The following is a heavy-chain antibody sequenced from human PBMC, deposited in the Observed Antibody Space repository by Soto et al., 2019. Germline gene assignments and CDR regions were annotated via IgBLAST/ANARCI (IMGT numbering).Heavy chain of an antibody. CDR2: IYYSGST. CDR1: GGSISTHY. J-gene: IGHJ4*02. D-gene: IGHD3-9*01. Sequence: SETLSLTCTVSGGSISTHYWTWIRQPPGKGLEWIGYIYYSGSTNYNPSLKSRVTISVDTSKNQFSLKLSSVTAADTAVYFCARNKLTYYDILTGSRNLYYFDYWGQGTLDTVSS. CDR3: ARNKLTYYDILTGSRNLYYFDY. V-gene: IGHV4-59*11.